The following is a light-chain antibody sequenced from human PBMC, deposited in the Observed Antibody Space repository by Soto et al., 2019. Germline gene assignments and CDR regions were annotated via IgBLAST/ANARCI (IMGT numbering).Light chain of an antibody. CDR2: GAS. Sequence: EIVMTQSPATLSVSPGERATLSCRASQSISSDVAWYQQKPGQAPRLLIYGASTRATGIPARFIGSGSGTEFTLTISSLQSEDFAVYYCQQYNNRPPLFGQGTRLEIK. CDR3: QQYNNRPPL. CDR1: QSISSD. J-gene: IGKJ5*01. V-gene: IGKV3-15*01.